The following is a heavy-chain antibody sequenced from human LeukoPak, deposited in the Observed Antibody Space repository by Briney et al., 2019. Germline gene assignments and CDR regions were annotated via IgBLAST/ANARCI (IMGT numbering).Heavy chain of an antibody. CDR2: ISYDGSNK. V-gene: IGHV3-30*18. Sequence: GGSLRLSCAASGFTFSSYGMHWVRQAPGKGLEWVAVISYDGSNKYYADSVKGRFTIPRDNSKNTLYLQMNSLRAEDTAVYYCAKTALALWYFDLWGRGTLVTVSS. CDR1: GFTFSSYG. J-gene: IGHJ2*01. CDR3: AKTALALWYFDL.